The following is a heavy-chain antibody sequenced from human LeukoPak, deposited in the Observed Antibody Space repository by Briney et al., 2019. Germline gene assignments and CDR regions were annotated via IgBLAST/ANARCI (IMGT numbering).Heavy chain of an antibody. D-gene: IGHD1-20*01. J-gene: IGHJ6*03. CDR2: INSDGSST. V-gene: IGHV3-74*01. Sequence: GGSLRLSCAASGFTFSSYWMHWVRQAPGKGLVWVSRINSDGSSTSYADSVKGRLTISRDNAKNTLYLQMNSLRAEDTAVYYCARDFRFSWINADYYYMDVWGKGTTVTVSS. CDR3: ARDFRFSWINADYYYMDV. CDR1: GFTFSSYW.